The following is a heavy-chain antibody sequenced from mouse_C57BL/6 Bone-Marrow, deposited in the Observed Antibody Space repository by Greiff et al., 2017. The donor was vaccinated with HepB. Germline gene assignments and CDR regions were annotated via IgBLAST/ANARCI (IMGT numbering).Heavy chain of an antibody. Sequence: QVQLKQSGPELVKPGASVKISCKASGYSFTSYYIHWVKQRPGQGLEWIGWIYPGSGNTKYNEKFKGKATLTADTSSSTAYMQLSSLTSEDSAVYYCARGDGYDFDYWGQGTTLTVSS. CDR2: IYPGSGNT. D-gene: IGHD2-2*01. V-gene: IGHV1-66*01. CDR1: GYSFTSYY. J-gene: IGHJ2*01. CDR3: ARGDGYDFDY.